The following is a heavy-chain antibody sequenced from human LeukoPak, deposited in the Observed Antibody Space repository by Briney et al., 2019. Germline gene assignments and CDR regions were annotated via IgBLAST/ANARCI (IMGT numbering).Heavy chain of an antibody. CDR1: GFTFSDYY. J-gene: IGHJ4*02. Sequence: GGSLRLSCAASGFTFSDYYMSWIRQAPGTGLEWVSYISSSGSTIYYADSVKGRFTISRDNAKNSLYLQMNSLRAEDTAVYYCARAIYDFWSGPATDYWGQGTLVTVSS. V-gene: IGHV3-11*04. D-gene: IGHD3-3*01. CDR3: ARAIYDFWSGPATDY. CDR2: ISSSGSTI.